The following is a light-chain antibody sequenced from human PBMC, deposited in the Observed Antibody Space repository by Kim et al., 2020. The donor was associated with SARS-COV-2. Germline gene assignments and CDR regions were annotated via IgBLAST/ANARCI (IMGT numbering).Light chain of an antibody. CDR2: DVT. J-gene: IGLJ3*02. CDR1: SSDFGSYNY. V-gene: IGLV2-14*04. Sequence: GQSITISCTATSSDFGSYNYDSWYQQHPSKAPKLMIYDVTQRPSVVADRCTCYKSGNTASLIISGLQAEDEAEYYCSSYTTSSAWVFGGGTQLTVL. CDR3: SSYTTSSAWV.